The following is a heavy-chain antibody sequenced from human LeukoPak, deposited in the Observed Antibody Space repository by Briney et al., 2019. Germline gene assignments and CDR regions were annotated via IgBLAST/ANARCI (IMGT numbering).Heavy chain of an antibody. CDR1: GFTFTSSA. D-gene: IGHD6-13*01. Sequence: WASVKVSCKASGFTFTSSAVQWVRQARGQRLEWIGWIVVGSGNTNYAQKFQERVTITRDMSTSTAYMELSSLRSEDTAVYYCARPHSSSANYYFDYWGQGTLVTVSS. V-gene: IGHV1-58*01. J-gene: IGHJ4*02. CDR3: ARPHSSSANYYFDY. CDR2: IVVGSGNT.